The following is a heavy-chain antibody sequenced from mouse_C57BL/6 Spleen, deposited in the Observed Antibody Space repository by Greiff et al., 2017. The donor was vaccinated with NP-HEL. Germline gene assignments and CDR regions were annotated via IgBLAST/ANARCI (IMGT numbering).Heavy chain of an antibody. CDR2: IDPSDSYT. Sequence: QVQLQQPGAELVMPGASVKLSCKASGYTFTSYWMHWVKQRPGQGLEWIGEIDPSDSYTNYNQKFKGKSTLTVDKSSSTAYMQLSSLTSEDSAVYYCAREVTMVTTHAMDYWGQGTSVTVSS. D-gene: IGHD2-2*01. CDR1: GYTFTSYW. J-gene: IGHJ4*01. V-gene: IGHV1-69*01. CDR3: AREVTMVTTHAMDY.